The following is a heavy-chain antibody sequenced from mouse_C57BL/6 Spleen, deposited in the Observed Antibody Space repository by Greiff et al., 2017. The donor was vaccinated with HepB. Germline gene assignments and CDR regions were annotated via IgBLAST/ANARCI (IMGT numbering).Heavy chain of an antibody. J-gene: IGHJ3*01. CDR3: ASGGGNPPFAY. Sequence: VHLVESGPGLVAPSQSLSITCTVSGFSLTSYGVDWVRQSPGKGLEWLGVIWGVGSTNYNSALKSRLSISKDNSKSQVFLKMNSLQTDDTAMYYCASGGGNPPFAYWGQGTLVTVSA. D-gene: IGHD2-1*01. CDR2: IWGVGST. CDR1: GFSLTSYG. V-gene: IGHV2-6*01.